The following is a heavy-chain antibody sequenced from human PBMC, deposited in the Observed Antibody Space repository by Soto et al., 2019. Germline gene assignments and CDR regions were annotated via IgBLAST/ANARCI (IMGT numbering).Heavy chain of an antibody. CDR2: IYYSGST. CDR3: AGVTNGDYYDSSGWIARFDP. V-gene: IGHV4-31*03. Sequence: QVQLQESGPGLVKPSQTLSLTCTVSGGSISSGGYYWSWIRQHPGKGLEWIGYIYYSGSTYYNPSLKSRVTIAVDTSKNQFSLKLSSVTAADTAVYYCAGVTNGDYYDSSGWIARFDPWVQGTLVTVSS. J-gene: IGHJ5*02. D-gene: IGHD3-22*01. CDR1: GGSISSGGYY.